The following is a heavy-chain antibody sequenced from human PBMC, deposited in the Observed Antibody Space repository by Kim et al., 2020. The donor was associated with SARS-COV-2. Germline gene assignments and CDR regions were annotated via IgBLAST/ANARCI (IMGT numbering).Heavy chain of an antibody. V-gene: IGHV1-18*01. CDR2: ISAYNGNT. CDR1: GYTFTSYG. Sequence: ASVKVSCKASGYTFTSYGISWVRQAPGQGLEWMGWISAYNGNTNYAQKLQGRVTMTTDTSTSTAYMELRSLRSDDTAVYYCARGPIFEYSSSCALDYWGQGTLVTVSS. D-gene: IGHD6-6*01. J-gene: IGHJ4*02. CDR3: ARGPIFEYSSSCALDY.